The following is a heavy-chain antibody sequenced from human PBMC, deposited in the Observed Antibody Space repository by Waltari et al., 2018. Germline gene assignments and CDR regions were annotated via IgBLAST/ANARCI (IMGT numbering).Heavy chain of an antibody. CDR1: GYTFTGYY. J-gene: IGHJ4*02. V-gene: IGHV1-2*06. CDR3: ARSSAYYYDSSGYLGFFDY. D-gene: IGHD3-22*01. CDR2: INPNSGGT. Sequence: QVQLVQSGAEVKKPGASVKVSCTASGYTFTGYYMHWVRQAPGQGLEWMGRINPNSGGTNYAQKFQGRVTMTRDTSISTAYMELSRLRSDDTAVYYCARSSAYYYDSSGYLGFFDYWGQGTLVTVSS.